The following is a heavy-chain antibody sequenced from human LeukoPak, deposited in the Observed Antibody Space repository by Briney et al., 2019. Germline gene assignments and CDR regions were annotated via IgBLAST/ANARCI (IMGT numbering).Heavy chain of an antibody. Sequence: ASVKVSCKASGYTFTSYYMHWVRQAPGQGLEWMGIINPSGGSTSYAQKFQGRVTMTRDTSTSTVYMELSSLRSEYTAVYYCARVDVVVPAAMRDPENYFDYWGQGTLVTVSS. D-gene: IGHD2-2*01. CDR3: ARVDVVVPAAMRDPENYFDY. CDR1: GYTFTSYY. V-gene: IGHV1-46*01. CDR2: INPSGGST. J-gene: IGHJ4*02.